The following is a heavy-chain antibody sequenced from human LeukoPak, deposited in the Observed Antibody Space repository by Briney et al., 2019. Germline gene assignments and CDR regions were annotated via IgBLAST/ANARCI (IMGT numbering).Heavy chain of an antibody. CDR1: GFTFNIYS. J-gene: IGHJ4*02. Sequence: GGSLRLSCSASGFTFNIYSLNWVRQAPGKGLEWVSVVSGTGTSTYYADSVKGRFTVSRDNSKNTVYLQMNSLRAEDTAVYYCGKEVAYGSGRPVDSWGQGTLVTVSS. V-gene: IGHV3-23*01. D-gene: IGHD6-19*01. CDR3: GKEVAYGSGRPVDS. CDR2: VSGTGTST.